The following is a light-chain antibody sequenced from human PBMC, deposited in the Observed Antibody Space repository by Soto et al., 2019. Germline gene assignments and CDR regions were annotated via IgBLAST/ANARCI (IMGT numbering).Light chain of an antibody. V-gene: IGKV1-5*01. CDR2: DVS. CDR1: QSVGTW. J-gene: IGKJ1*01. CDR3: QEYNSYSRT. Sequence: QVTQSPSTLSASVGDRVTITCRASQSVGTWLAWYQQEPGKAPNLLIYDVSTLERGVPSRFSGRGSGTESTLTISSLQTEDFATYYCQEYNSYSRTFGQGTKVEIK.